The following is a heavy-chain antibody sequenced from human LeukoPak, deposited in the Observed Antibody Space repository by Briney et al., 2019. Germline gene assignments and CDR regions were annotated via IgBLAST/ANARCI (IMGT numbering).Heavy chain of an antibody. CDR2: IYYSGST. D-gene: IGHD3-10*01. J-gene: IGHJ6*04. V-gene: IGHV4-31*03. CDR1: GVSISSGGYY. CDR3: ARDQLAMVRGAKYGMDV. Sequence: PSETLSLTCTVSGVSISSGGYYWSWLRQHPGKGLEWIVYIYYSGSTYYNPSLKSRITISVDTSKNQFSLKLSSVTAADTAVYYCARDQLAMVRGAKYGMDVWGKGTTVTVSS.